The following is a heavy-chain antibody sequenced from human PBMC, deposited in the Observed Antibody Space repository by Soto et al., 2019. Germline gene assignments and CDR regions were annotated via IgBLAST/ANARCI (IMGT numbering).Heavy chain of an antibody. CDR1: GGSVNSGGYY. CDR3: ASWAGQNRDFGGPFDY. D-gene: IGHD4-17*01. CDR2: IFYNGGT. V-gene: IGHV4-61*03. Sequence: TLSLTCTVSGGSVNSGGYYWSWIRHPPGKGLEWIGFIFYNGGTSYNPSLGSRVTISADTSKTLFSLNLNFVTAADTAVYYCASWAGQNRDFGGPFDYWGQGTRVTVSS. J-gene: IGHJ4*02.